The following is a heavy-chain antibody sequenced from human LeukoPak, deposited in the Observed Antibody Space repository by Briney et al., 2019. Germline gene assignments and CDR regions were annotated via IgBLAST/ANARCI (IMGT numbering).Heavy chain of an antibody. Sequence: PGGSLRLSCAASGFTFSSYGMHWVHQAPGKGLEWVAVISNDESKKYYADSVKGRFTISRDNSKNTLSLQVSSLRAEDTAVYYCAKDRYSYAFEYFESWGQGTLVTVSS. CDR3: AKDRYSYAFEYFES. CDR1: GFTFSSYG. V-gene: IGHV3-30*18. D-gene: IGHD3-16*01. CDR2: ISNDESKK. J-gene: IGHJ4*02.